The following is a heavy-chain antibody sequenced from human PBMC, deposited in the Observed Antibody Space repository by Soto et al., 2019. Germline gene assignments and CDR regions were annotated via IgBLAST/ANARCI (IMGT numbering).Heavy chain of an antibody. J-gene: IGHJ3*02. D-gene: IGHD2-15*01. CDR1: GGSISSGGYY. CDR3: ARGYCSGGSCYHLDAFDI. Sequence: QVQLQESGPGLVKPSQTLSLTCTVSGGSISSGGYYWSWIRQHPGKGLEWIGYIYYSGSTYYNPSLKSRVTISVDTSKNQFSLKLSSVTAADTAVYYCARGYCSGGSCYHLDAFDIWGQGTMVTVSS. CDR2: IYYSGST. V-gene: IGHV4-31*03.